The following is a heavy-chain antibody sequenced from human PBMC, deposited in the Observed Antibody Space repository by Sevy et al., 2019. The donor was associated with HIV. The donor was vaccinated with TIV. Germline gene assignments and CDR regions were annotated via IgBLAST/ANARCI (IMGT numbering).Heavy chain of an antibody. J-gene: IGHJ3*02. CDR3: GRAGDYAAFDI. CDR2: IYSGGST. CDR1: GFTVSSNY. Sequence: GESRKISCAASGFTVSSNYMSWVRQAPGKGLEWVSVIYSGGSTYYADSVKGRFTISRDNSKNTLYLQMNSLRAEDTAVYYCGRAGDYAAFDIWGQGTMVTVSS. V-gene: IGHV3-53*01. D-gene: IGHD4-17*01.